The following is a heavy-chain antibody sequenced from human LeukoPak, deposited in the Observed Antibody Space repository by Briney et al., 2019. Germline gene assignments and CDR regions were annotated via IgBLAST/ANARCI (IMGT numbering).Heavy chain of an antibody. CDR3: ARPYPPHYDFWSGYYRYYYYYMDV. V-gene: IGHV1-8*01. J-gene: IGHJ6*03. D-gene: IGHD3-3*01. CDR1: GYTFTSYD. Sequence: ASVKVSCKASGYTFTSYDINWVRQATGQGLEWMGWMNPNGGNTGYAQKFQGRVTMTRNTSISTAYMELSSLRSEDTAVYYCARPYPPHYDFWSGYYRYYYYYMDVWGKGTTVTVSS. CDR2: MNPNGGNT.